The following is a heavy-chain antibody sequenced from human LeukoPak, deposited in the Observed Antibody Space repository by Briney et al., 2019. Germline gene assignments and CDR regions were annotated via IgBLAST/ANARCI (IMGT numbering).Heavy chain of an antibody. Sequence: PSETLSLTCTVSGGSISSYYWSWIRQPPGKGLEWIGYIYYSGSTNYNPSLKSRVTISVDTSKNQFSLKLSSVTAADTAVYYCARGRGIVDGMDVWGQGTTVTVSS. V-gene: IGHV4-59*12. J-gene: IGHJ6*02. CDR2: IYYSGST. D-gene: IGHD1-26*01. CDR3: ARGRGIVDGMDV. CDR1: GGSISSYY.